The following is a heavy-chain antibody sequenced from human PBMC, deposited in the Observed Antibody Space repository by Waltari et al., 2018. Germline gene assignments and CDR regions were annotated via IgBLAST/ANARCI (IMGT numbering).Heavy chain of an antibody. CDR1: GGSISSGSYY. CDR2: IYTSGST. J-gene: IGHJ4*02. Sequence: QVQLQESGPGLVKPSQTLSLTCTVSGGSISSGSYYWSWIRQPAGKGLEWIGRIYTSGSTNYNPALKSRVTISVDTSKNQFSLKLSSVTAADTAVYYCARERADTAMTRPFDYWGQGTLVIVSS. D-gene: IGHD5-18*01. V-gene: IGHV4-61*02. CDR3: ARERADTAMTRPFDY.